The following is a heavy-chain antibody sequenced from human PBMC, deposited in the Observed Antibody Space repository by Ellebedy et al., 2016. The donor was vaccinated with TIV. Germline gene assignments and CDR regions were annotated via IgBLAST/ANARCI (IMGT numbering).Heavy chain of an antibody. CDR2: ISQSPGIT. D-gene: IGHD3-16*01. Sequence: PGGSLRLSCETSGFNFSTYGMNWVRQAPGKGLEWVSTISQSPGITYSARSVKGRFTVSRDNSKNTVSLQMDSLRAEDTAIYYCAKSRAGDLFDSWGQGTLVTVSS. V-gene: IGHV3-23*01. CDR1: GFNFSTYG. J-gene: IGHJ4*02. CDR3: AKSRAGDLFDS.